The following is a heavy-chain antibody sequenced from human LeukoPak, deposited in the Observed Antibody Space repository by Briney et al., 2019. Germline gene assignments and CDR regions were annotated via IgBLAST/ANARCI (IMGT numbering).Heavy chain of an antibody. J-gene: IGHJ4*02. CDR2: INPNSGGT. CDR3: ARANSLDCSSTSCLFDY. V-gene: IGHV1-2*02. CDR1: GYTFTDYY. D-gene: IGHD2-2*01. Sequence: GASVKVPCKASGYTFTDYYIHWVRQAPGQGLEWMAWINPNSGGTYYAQSFHDRITLTRDTSISTAYMELTRLRSDDTAIYYCARANSLDCSSTSCLFDYWGQGTLVTVSS.